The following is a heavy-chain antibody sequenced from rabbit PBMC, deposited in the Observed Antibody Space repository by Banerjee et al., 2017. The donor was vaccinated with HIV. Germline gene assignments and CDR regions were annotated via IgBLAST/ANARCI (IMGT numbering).Heavy chain of an antibody. Sequence: QEQLEESGGDLVKPEGSLTLTCTASGFSFSSGYDMCWVRQAPGKGLEWIACIYAGSSGSTYYASWAKGRFTISKTSSTTVTLQMTSLTAADTATYFCARADYAGSGYGTYFNLWGPGTLVTVS. CDR2: IYAGSSGST. D-gene: IGHD8-1*01. CDR3: ARADYAGSGYGTYFNL. J-gene: IGHJ4*01. CDR1: GFSFSSGYD. V-gene: IGHV1S45*01.